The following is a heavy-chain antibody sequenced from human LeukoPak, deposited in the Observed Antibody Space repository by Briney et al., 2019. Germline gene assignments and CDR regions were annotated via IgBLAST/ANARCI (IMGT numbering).Heavy chain of an antibody. CDR1: GGSISSGDYY. CDR3: AGGLGGSGSKWPKAPPLLFDY. CDR2: IYYSGST. V-gene: IGHV4-30-4*08. Sequence: SETLSLTCTVSGGSISSGDYYWSWIRQPPGKGLEWIGYIYYSGSTYYNPSLKSRVTISVDTSKNQFSLKLSSVTAADTAVYYCAGGLGGSGSKWPKAPPLLFDYWGQGTLVTVSS. D-gene: IGHD3-10*01. J-gene: IGHJ4*02.